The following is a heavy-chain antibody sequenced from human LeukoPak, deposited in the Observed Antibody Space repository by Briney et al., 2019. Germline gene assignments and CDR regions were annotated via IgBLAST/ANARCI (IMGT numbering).Heavy chain of an antibody. CDR1: GVSISSYY. CDR2: IHTSGST. CDR3: ARVASNSGWYVFDY. V-gene: IGHV4-4*07. D-gene: IGHD6-19*01. J-gene: IGHJ4*02. Sequence: SETLSLTCTVSGVSISSYYWSWIRQPAGKGLEWIGRIHTSGSTNYNPSLKSRVTISVDTSKNQFSLKLSSVTAADTAVYYCARVASNSGWYVFDYWGQGTLVTVSS.